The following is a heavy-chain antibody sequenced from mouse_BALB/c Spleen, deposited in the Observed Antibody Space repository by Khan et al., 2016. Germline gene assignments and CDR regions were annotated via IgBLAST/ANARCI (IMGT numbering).Heavy chain of an antibody. J-gene: IGHJ1*01. V-gene: IGHV5-4*02. CDR3: ARDLNWYFDV. CDR1: GFNFSDYY. CDR2: ISAGGSYT. Sequence: EVELVESGGGLVKPGGSLKLSCAASGFNFSDYYMYWVRQTPEKRLEWVATISAGGSYTYYHDSVKGRFTITRDNAKNNPYLQMSSLKSEDTAMYYGARDLNWYFDVWGAGTTVTVSS.